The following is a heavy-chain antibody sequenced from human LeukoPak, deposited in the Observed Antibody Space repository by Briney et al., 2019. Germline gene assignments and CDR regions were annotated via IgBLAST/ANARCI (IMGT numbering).Heavy chain of an antibody. V-gene: IGHV3-30-3*01. CDR3: ASDFFYDSPPFQH. Sequence: GGSLRLSCAASGFTFSSYAMHWVRQAPGKGLEWVAVISYDGSNKYYADSVKGRFTISRDNSKNTLYLQMNSLRAEDTAVYYCASDFFYDSPPFQHWGQGTLVTVSS. CDR2: ISYDGSNK. J-gene: IGHJ1*01. D-gene: IGHD3-22*01. CDR1: GFTFSSYA.